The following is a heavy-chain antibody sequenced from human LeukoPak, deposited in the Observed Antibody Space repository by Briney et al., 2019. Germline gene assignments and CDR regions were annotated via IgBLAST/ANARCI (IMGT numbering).Heavy chain of an antibody. V-gene: IGHV3-7*01. CDR1: GFTFSSSW. CDR3: ARGQSVVGWVTTSDDFDY. D-gene: IGHD4-17*01. CDR2: IKQDGSEK. J-gene: IGHJ4*02. Sequence: GGSLRLSCAASGFTFSSSWMGWVRQAPGKGLEWVANIKQDGSEKYYVDSVKGRFTISRDNAKNSLYLQMNSLRAEDTAVYYCARGQSVVGWVTTSDDFDYWGQGTLVTVSS.